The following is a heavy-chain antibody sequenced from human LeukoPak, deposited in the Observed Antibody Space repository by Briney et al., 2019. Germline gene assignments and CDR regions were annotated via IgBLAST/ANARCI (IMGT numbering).Heavy chain of an antibody. CDR2: INPSGGST. J-gene: IGHJ4*02. Sequence: GASVKVSCKASGYTFTSYYMHWVRQAPGQGLEWMGIINPSGGSTSYAQKFQGRVTMTTDTSTSTAYMELRSLRSDDTAVYYCARDEQWGGTGGDYWGQGTLVTVSS. V-gene: IGHV1-46*01. D-gene: IGHD6-19*01. CDR3: ARDEQWGGTGGDY. CDR1: GYTFTSYY.